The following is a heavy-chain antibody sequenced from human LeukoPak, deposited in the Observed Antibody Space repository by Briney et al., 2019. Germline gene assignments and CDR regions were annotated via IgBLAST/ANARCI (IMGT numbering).Heavy chain of an antibody. CDR2: IKQDGSEK. V-gene: IGHV3-7*01. CDR1: GFTFSSYA. Sequence: GGSLRLSCAASGFTFSSYAMSWVRQAPGKGLQWVANIKQDGSEKYYVDSVKGRFTISRDNAKKSLYLQMNSLRAEDTAVYYCARDDDWNYEDYWGQGTLVTVSS. D-gene: IGHD1-7*01. CDR3: ARDDDWNYEDY. J-gene: IGHJ4*02.